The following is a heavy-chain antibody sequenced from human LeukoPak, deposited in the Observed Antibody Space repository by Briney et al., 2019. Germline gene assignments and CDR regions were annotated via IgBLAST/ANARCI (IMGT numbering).Heavy chain of an antibody. CDR3: AREAVMPVAPVKIGTSDRPLYEYYGLDV. Sequence: GGSLRLSCAASAFSLSAYNMNWVRQAPGKGLEWVSVIYGDDETNYADSVKGRFTISRDNSKNTLYLQMSSLRADDTAVYYCAREAVMPVAPVKIGTSDRPLYEYYGLDVWGQGTTVTVS. D-gene: IGHD1/OR15-1a*01. J-gene: IGHJ6*02. CDR2: IYGDDET. V-gene: IGHV3-53*01. CDR1: AFSLSAYN.